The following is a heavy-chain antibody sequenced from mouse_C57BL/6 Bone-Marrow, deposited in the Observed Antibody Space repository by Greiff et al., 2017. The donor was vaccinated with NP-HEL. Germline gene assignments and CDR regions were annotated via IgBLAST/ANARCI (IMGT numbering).Heavy chain of an antibody. V-gene: IGHV1-50*01. CDR3: ARTVLLRSYARDY. Sequence: QVQLKQSGAELVKPGASVKLSCKASGYTFTSYWMQWVKQRPGQGLEWIGKIDPSDSYTNYNQKFKGKATLTVDTSSSTAYMQLSSLTSEDSAVYYCARTVLLRSYARDYWGQGTSVTASS. J-gene: IGHJ4*01. CDR2: IDPSDSYT. D-gene: IGHD1-1*01. CDR1: GYTFTSYW.